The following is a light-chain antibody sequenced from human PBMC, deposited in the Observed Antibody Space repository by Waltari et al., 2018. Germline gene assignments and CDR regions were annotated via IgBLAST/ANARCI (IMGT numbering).Light chain of an antibody. CDR1: QSIGPY. Sequence: EIVLKQSPATLSLSPGETATLSCRASQSIGPYLAWYQQKPGQAPRLLIYDASNRATGIPARFSGSGSGTDFTLTISSLEPEDFAVYYCQQRSAWPLTFGQGTRLEIK. V-gene: IGKV3-11*01. CDR2: DAS. CDR3: QQRSAWPLT. J-gene: IGKJ5*01.